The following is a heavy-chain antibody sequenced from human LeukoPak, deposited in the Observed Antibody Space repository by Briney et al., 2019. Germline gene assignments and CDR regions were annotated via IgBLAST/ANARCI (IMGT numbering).Heavy chain of an antibody. J-gene: IGHJ6*02. CDR1: GGSISSRAYY. V-gene: IGHV4-39*01. D-gene: IGHD1-14*01. CDR3: AEEPTHHSMYG. CDR2: IYFTGST. Sequence: PSETLSLTCTVSGGSISSRAYYWGWIRQSPGKGLEWIATIYFTGSTYYNPSLKSRVTMSVDTSRKQFSLNLSSMTAADTAIYFCAEEPTHHSMYGWGQGTMVTVSS.